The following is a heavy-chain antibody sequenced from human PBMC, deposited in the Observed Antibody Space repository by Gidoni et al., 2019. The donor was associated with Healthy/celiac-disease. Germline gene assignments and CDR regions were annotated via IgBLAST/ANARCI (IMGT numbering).Heavy chain of an antibody. J-gene: IGHJ3*02. CDR3: AGGEGGDAFDI. D-gene: IGHD3-16*01. V-gene: IGHV4-38-2*02. CDR1: GYSISSGYY. CDR2: IYHSGGT. Sequence: QVKLQESGPGLVKPSETLSLTCTVSGYSISSGYYWGWIRQPPGKGRGWIGSIYHSGGTSYNPPLKSRVTISVDTSKHQFSLKLSSVTAADTAVYYCAGGEGGDAFDIWGQGTMVTVSS.